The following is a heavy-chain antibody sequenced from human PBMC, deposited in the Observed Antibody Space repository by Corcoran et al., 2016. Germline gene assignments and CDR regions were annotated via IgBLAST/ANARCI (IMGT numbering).Heavy chain of an antibody. CDR1: GFSLSNARMG. CDR2: IFSNDEK. V-gene: IGHV2-26*01. CDR3: LRGRWLPNWGPFDI. J-gene: IGHJ3*02. Sequence: QVTLKESGPVLVKPTETLTLTCTVSGFSLSNARMGVSWIRQPPGKALEWLAHIFSNDEKSYSTSLKSRLTISKDTSTSHVVLTMTNMDPVDTATYYCLRGRWLPNWGPFDIWGQGTMVTVSS. D-gene: IGHD5-12*01.